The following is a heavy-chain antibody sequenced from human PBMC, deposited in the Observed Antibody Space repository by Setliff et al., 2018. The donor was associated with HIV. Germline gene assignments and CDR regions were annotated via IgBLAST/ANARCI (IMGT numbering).Heavy chain of an antibody. CDR2: INPSGGST. Sequence: ASVKVSCKASGYTFTSYHMYWVRQAPGQGLEWMGSINPSGGSTSYAQKFQGRVTMTRDTSTSTVYMELSSLRSEDTAVYYCATKVYCTNGVCLDAFDLWGQGTMVTVAS. D-gene: IGHD2-8*01. V-gene: IGHV1-46*01. CDR3: ATKVYCTNGVCLDAFDL. J-gene: IGHJ3*01. CDR1: GYTFTSYH.